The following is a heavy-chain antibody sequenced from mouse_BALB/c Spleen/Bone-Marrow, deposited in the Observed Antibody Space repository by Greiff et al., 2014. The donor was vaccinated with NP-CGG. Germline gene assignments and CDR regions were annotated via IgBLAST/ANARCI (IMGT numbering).Heavy chain of an antibody. CDR2: IYPGDDDT. J-gene: IGHJ2*01. CDR3: AREATANGIYLDY. V-gene: IGHV1-87*01. CDR1: GYTFTSHW. Sequence: LEESGAELARPGASVKLSCKASGYTFTSHWMQWVKQRPGQGLEWIGAIYPGDDDTRYTQKFKDKATLTADKSSSTAYMQLSSLASEDSAVYYCAREATANGIYLDYWGQGTTLTVSS. D-gene: IGHD1-2*01.